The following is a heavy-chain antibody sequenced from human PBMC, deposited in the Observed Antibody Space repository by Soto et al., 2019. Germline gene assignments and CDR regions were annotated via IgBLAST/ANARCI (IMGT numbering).Heavy chain of an antibody. Sequence: VASVKVSCKAFGYIFTGYYIHWVRQVPGQGLEWMGWINPNSGDISYAQKFQGRVTMTRDTSLSTAYLEVSGLRPDDTGVYYCARDQDIDVVVAAFNWFDPWGQGTLVTVSS. J-gene: IGHJ5*02. CDR1: GYIFTGYY. CDR3: ARDQDIDVVVAAFNWFDP. CDR2: INPNSGDI. D-gene: IGHD2-15*01. V-gene: IGHV1-2*02.